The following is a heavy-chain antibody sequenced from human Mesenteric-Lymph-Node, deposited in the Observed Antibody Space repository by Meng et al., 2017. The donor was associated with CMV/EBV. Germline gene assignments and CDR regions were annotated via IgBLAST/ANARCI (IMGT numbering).Heavy chain of an antibody. V-gene: IGHV1-8*01. CDR2: MNPNSGNT. D-gene: IGHD2-2*01. J-gene: IGHJ6*02. Sequence: ASVKVSCKASGYTFTSYDINWVRQATGQGLEWMGWMNPNSGNTGYAQKFQGRVTMTRNTSISTAYMELSSLRSEDTAVCYCARGAYCSSTSCYYYGMDVWGQGTTVTVSS. CDR1: GYTFTSYD. CDR3: ARGAYCSSTSCYYYGMDV.